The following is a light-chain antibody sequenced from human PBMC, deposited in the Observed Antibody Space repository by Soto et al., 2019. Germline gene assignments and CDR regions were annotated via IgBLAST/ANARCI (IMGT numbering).Light chain of an antibody. CDR2: GAS. CDR1: QSISSH. J-gene: IGKJ5*01. V-gene: IGKV3-11*01. CDR3: QQRSDWPLT. Sequence: VVMTQSPAILSLSPGKRSTLSCRASQSISSHLAWYQQKPGQAPRLLISGASTRASGIPARFSGSGSETDFTLTISSLEPEDFAVYYCQQRSDWPLTFGQGTRLEI.